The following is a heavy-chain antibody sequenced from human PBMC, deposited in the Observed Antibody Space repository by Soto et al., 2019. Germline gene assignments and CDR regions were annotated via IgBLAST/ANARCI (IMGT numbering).Heavy chain of an antibody. CDR2: ISYDGSNK. CDR3: AKEEYYYDSSGYYYFDY. V-gene: IGHV3-30*18. CDR1: GFTFSSYG. D-gene: IGHD3-22*01. Sequence: QVQLVESGGGVVQPGRSLRLSCAASGFTFSSYGMHWVRQAPGKGLEWVAVISYDGSNKYYADSVKGRFTISRDNSKNTLYLQMSSLRAEDTAVYYCAKEEYYYDSSGYYYFDYWGQGTLVTVSS. J-gene: IGHJ4*02.